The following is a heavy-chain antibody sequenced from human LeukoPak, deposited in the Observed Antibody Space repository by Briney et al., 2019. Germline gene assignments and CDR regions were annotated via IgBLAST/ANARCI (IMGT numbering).Heavy chain of an antibody. D-gene: IGHD6-19*01. J-gene: IGHJ4*02. Sequence: ASVKVSCKASGGTFSSYAISWVRQAPGQGLEWMGRIIPILGIANYAQKFQGRVTITADKSTSTAYMELSSLRSEDTAVYYCARDPSIAVAGSFDYWGQGSLVIVSS. CDR2: IIPILGIA. V-gene: IGHV1-69*04. CDR1: GGTFSSYA. CDR3: ARDPSIAVAGSFDY.